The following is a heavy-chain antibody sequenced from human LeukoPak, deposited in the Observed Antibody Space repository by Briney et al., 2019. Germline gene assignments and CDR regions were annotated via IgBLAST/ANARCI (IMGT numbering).Heavy chain of an antibody. V-gene: IGHV4-59*08. CDR3: ARHFWNDPDMKDAFDI. D-gene: IGHD1-1*01. Sequence: SETLSLTCTVSGGSISSYYWSWIRQPPGKGLEWIGYIYYSGSTNYNPSLKSRVTISVDTSKNQFSLKLSSVTAADTAVYYCARHFWNDPDMKDAFDIWGQGTMVTVSS. J-gene: IGHJ3*02. CDR2: IYYSGST. CDR1: GGSISSYY.